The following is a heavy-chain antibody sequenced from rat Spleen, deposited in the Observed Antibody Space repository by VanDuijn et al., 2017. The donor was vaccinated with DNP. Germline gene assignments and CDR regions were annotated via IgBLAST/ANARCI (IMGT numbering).Heavy chain of an antibody. J-gene: IGHJ2*01. CDR1: GFTFSDYY. V-gene: IGHV5-25*01. Sequence: EVQLVESGGGLVQPGRSMKLSCAASGFTFSDYYMAWVRQAPKKGLEWVASISKSGDNSYYRESVKGRFTISRDNAKSTLYLQMDSLRSEDTATYYCTTGQLLDYWGQGVMVTVSS. CDR3: TTGQLLDY. CDR2: ISKSGDNS. D-gene: IGHD1-10*01.